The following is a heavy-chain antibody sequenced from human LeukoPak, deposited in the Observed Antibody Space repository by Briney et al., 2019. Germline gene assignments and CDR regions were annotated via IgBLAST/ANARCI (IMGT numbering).Heavy chain of an antibody. J-gene: IGHJ4*02. CDR3: AKDPDY. CDR1: GFTFSSHW. V-gene: IGHV3-7*01. CDR2: IKQDGSEK. Sequence: GGSLRLSCAASGFTFSSHWMSWVRQAPGKGLEWVANIKQDGSEKYYVDSVKGRFTISRDNAKNSLYLQMNSLRAEDTAVYYCAKDPDYWGQGTLVTVSS.